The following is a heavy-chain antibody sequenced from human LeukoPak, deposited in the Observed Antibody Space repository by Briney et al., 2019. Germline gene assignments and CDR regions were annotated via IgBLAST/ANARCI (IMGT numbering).Heavy chain of an antibody. CDR2: ISRNGGST. Sequence: GGSLRLSCSASGFTFSSYAMHWVRQAPGKGLEYVSAISRNGGSTYYADSVKGRFTISRDNSKNTLYLQMNSLRAEDTAVYYCAKATDCSSTSCYADYYYYGMDAWGQGTTVTVSS. V-gene: IGHV3-64*04. J-gene: IGHJ6*02. CDR3: AKATDCSSTSCYADYYYYGMDA. D-gene: IGHD2-2*01. CDR1: GFTFSSYA.